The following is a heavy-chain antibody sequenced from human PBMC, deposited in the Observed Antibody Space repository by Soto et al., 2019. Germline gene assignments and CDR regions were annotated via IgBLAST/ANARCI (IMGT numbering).Heavy chain of an antibody. CDR1: GFTFSDYY. Sequence: PGGSLRLSCAASGFTFSDYYMSWIRQAPGKGLEWVSYISSSGSTIYYADSVKGRFTISRDNAKNSLYLQMNSLRAEDTAVYYCARAPTYYDILTGYYSGNTIDYWGQGTLVTVSS. D-gene: IGHD3-9*01. V-gene: IGHV3-11*01. J-gene: IGHJ4*02. CDR3: ARAPTYYDILTGYYSGNTIDY. CDR2: ISSSGSTI.